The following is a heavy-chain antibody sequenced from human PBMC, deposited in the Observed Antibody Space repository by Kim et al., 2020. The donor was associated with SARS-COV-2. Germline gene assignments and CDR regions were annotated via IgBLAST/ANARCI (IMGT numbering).Heavy chain of an antibody. Sequence: AQKCQGRVTMTEETSQDPAYMELSSLRSEDTALYYCATDREVVTHWFDPWGQGTLVTVSS. J-gene: IGHJ5*02. D-gene: IGHD2-21*02. CDR3: ATDREVVTHWFDP. V-gene: IGHV1-24*01.